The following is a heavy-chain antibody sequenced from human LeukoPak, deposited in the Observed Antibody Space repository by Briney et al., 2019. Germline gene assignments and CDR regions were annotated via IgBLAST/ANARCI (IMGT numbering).Heavy chain of an antibody. Sequence: PSETLSLTCTVSGGSISSGDYYWSWIRQSPGKGLEWIGYIYYSGSTYYNPSLKSRVTISVDTSKNQFSLKLSSVTAADTAVYYCARDGGYGGNSYHYYYGMDVWGQGTTVTVSS. J-gene: IGHJ6*02. CDR2: IYYSGST. CDR1: GGSISSGDYY. V-gene: IGHV4-30-4*01. D-gene: IGHD4-23*01. CDR3: ARDGGYGGNSYHYYYGMDV.